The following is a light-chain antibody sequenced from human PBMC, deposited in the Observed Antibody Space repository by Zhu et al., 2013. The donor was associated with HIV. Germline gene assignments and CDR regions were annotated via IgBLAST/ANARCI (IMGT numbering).Light chain of an antibody. CDR2: RTS. J-gene: IGKJ5*01. CDR3: QQYEDSPIT. CDR1: QIFSSSY. V-gene: IGKV3-20*01. Sequence: IVLTQSPDTLSLSPGERATLSCRADQIFSSSYLAWYQQKVGQAPRLLIYRTSVRAIGTPERFSASGSGTDFTLTINRLQPEDFAIYYCQQYEDSPITFGQGTRLEMK.